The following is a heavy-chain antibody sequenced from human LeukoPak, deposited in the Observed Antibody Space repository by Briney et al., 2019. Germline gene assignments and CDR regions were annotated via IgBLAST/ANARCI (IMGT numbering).Heavy chain of an antibody. CDR2: ISSSSSTI. D-gene: IGHD4-23*01. J-gene: IGHJ3*02. V-gene: IGHV3-48*01. CDR3: ARVRWGEGAFDI. Sequence: GGSLRLSCAASGFTFSSYSMNWVRQAPGKGLEWVSYISSSSSTIYYADSVKGRFTISRDNAKNSLYLQMNSLRAEDTAVYYCARVRWGEGAFDIWGQRTMVTVSS. CDR1: GFTFSSYS.